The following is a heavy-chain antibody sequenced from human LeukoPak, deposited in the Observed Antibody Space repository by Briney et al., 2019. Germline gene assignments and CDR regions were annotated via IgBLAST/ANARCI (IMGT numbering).Heavy chain of an antibody. Sequence: GGSLRLSCAASGFTFSSYAVTWVRQAPGRGLEWVSAISTSGGSTFYADSVKGRFTISRDNSKNTLYLQMNSLRAEDTAVYYCAKGILSPVIVPFDFWGQGTLVTVSS. D-gene: IGHD2-15*01. V-gene: IGHV3-23*01. CDR1: GFTFSSYA. CDR3: AKGILSPVIVPFDF. CDR2: ISTSGGST. J-gene: IGHJ4*02.